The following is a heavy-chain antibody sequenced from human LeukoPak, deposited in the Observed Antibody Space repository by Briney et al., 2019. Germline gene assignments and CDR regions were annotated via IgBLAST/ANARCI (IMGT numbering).Heavy chain of an antibody. CDR2: IWYDGSNK. V-gene: IGHV3-33*07. CDR1: GFTFSSYG. CDR3: ARDDVTVNNAFDI. D-gene: IGHD4-11*01. J-gene: IGHJ3*02. Sequence: PGGSLRLSCAASGFTFSSYGMYWVRQAPGKGLEWVALIWYDGSNKYYADSVKERFTISRDNSKNTLYLQMNSLRAEDTAVYYCARDDVTVNNAFDIWGQGTMVTVSS.